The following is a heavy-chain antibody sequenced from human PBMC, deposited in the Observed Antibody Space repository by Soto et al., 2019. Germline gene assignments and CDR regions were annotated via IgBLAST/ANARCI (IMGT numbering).Heavy chain of an antibody. J-gene: IGHJ4*02. CDR3: ARAASCCDCSGSLVFDD. D-gene: IGHD2-15*01. Sequence: ASVKVSCKASGYTFTGYYMHWVRQAPGQGLEWMGWINPNSGGTNYVQKFQGWVTMTRDTSISTAYIELSRLRSDDTAVYFCARAASCCDCSGSLVFDDWGQGSLVTVAS. CDR1: GYTFTGYY. V-gene: IGHV1-2*04. CDR2: INPNSGGT.